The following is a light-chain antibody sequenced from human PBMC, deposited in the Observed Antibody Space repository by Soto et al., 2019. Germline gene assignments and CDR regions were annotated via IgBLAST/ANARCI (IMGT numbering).Light chain of an antibody. V-gene: IGKV3-11*01. Sequence: DIVLTQSPATLSLSPGARATRSWRASETVSSYLLWYQQKPGQDPRLIIYDASERATGIPARFSGSGSETDFTLTISSLEPEDFGVYYCLHRMNWPLTFGQGTRVEIK. CDR2: DAS. CDR3: LHRMNWPLT. J-gene: IGKJ5*01. CDR1: ETVSSY.